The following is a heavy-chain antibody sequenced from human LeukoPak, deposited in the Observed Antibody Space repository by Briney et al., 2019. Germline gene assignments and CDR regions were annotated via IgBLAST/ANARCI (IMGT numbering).Heavy chain of an antibody. V-gene: IGHV4-34*01. D-gene: IGHD2-2*01. Sequence: SETLSLTCAVHGGSFSGYYWSWIRQPPGKGLEWIGEINHSGSTNYNPSLKSRVTISVDTSKNQFSLKLSSVTAADTAVYYCARRRRPAANLWYFDLWGRGTLVTVSS. CDR3: ARRRRPAANLWYFDL. CDR2: INHSGST. CDR1: GGSFSGYY. J-gene: IGHJ2*01.